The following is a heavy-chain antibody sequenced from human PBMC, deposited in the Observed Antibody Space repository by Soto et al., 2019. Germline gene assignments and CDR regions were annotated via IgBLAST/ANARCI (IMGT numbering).Heavy chain of an antibody. CDR2: ISGSGDRT. J-gene: IGHJ4*02. Sequence: EVQKLESGGGLVQPGGSLRLSCAASGLTFSAYPMSWVRQAPGKGLEWVSSISGSGDRTYYDDAVKGRFTISRDNSKNTLYFQMNSLKVEDTAVYFCPFGWGGGHEGYWGQGTLVTVSS. D-gene: IGHD5-12*01. CDR3: PFGWGGGHEGY. V-gene: IGHV3-23*01. CDR1: GLTFSAYP.